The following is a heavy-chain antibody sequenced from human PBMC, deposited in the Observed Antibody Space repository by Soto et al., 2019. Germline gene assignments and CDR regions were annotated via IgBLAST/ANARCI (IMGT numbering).Heavy chain of an antibody. CDR1: GFTFSSYS. CDR3: ASGWDIVATEKFPEDY. Sequence: GGSLRLSCAAFGFTFSSYSMTWVRQAPGKGLEWVSSISSSSSYIYSAEQLKGRFTISRDKAKNSLYLQMNSLRAEDTAVYYCASGWDIVATEKFPEDYWGQGTLVTVSS. V-gene: IGHV3-21*01. D-gene: IGHD5-12*01. CDR2: ISSSSSYI. J-gene: IGHJ4*02.